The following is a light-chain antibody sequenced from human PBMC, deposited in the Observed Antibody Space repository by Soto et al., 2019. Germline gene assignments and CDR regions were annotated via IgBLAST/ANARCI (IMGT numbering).Light chain of an antibody. CDR1: SSNIGRNY. CDR3: GAWDTSLTDAV. J-gene: IGLJ7*01. V-gene: IGLV1-51*01. CDR2: DSN. Sequence: QSVLTQPPSVSAAPGQKVTISCSGSSSNIGRNYVSWYQQLPGTAPKLLIYDSNRRPSGIPDRFSGSKSGTSATLDITGLQTGDEAVYFCGAWDTSLTDAVFGGATQLTVL.